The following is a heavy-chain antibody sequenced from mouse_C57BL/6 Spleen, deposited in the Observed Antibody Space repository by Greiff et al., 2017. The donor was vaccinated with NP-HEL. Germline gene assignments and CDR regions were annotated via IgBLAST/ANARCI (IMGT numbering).Heavy chain of an antibody. CDR1: GFTFSSYA. J-gene: IGHJ4*01. Sequence: EVMLVESGGGLVKPGGSLKLSCAASGFTFSSYAMSWVRQTPEKRLEWVATISDGGSYTYYPDNVKGRFTISRDNAKNNLYLQMSHLKSEDTAMYYCARDLYYRGLYYAMDYWGQGTSVTVSS. CDR3: ARDLYYRGLYYAMDY. V-gene: IGHV5-4*01. D-gene: IGHD2-12*01. CDR2: ISDGGSYT.